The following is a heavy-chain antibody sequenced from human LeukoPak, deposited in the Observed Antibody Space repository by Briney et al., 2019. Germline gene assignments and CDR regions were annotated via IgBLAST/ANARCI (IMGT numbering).Heavy chain of an antibody. CDR3: ASPQYYFDY. D-gene: IGHD5-24*01. V-gene: IGHV3-48*03. CDR1: GFTFSTYE. J-gene: IGHJ4*02. Sequence: PGGSLRLSCAASGFTFSTYEMNWVRQAPGKGLEWVSHISSSGSTAYYADSVKGRFTISRDNAKNSLYLQMNSLGAEDTAVYYCASPQYYFDYWGQGTLVTVSS. CDR2: ISSSGSTA.